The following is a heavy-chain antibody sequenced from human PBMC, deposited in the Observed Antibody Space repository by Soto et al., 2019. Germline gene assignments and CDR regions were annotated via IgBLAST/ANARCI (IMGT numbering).Heavy chain of an antibody. D-gene: IGHD6-13*01. CDR2: IYWDDDK. Sequence: QITLKESGPTLVKPTQTLTLTCTFSGFSLSTSGVGVGWIRQPPGKALEWLALIYWDDDKRYSPSLKSRLTTXKXTSXNQVVLTMTNMDPVDTATYYCARLITEAGKYYFDYWGQGTLVTVSS. CDR3: ARLITEAGKYYFDY. V-gene: IGHV2-5*02. J-gene: IGHJ4*02. CDR1: GFSLSTSGVG.